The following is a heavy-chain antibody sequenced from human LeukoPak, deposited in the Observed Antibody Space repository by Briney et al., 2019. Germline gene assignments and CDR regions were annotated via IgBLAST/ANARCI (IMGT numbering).Heavy chain of an antibody. Sequence: PGGSLRLSCAASGFTFDDYAMHWVRQAPGKGLEWVSGISWNSGSIGYADSVKGRFTISRDNAKNSLYLQMNSLRAEDTALYYCAKDMGTVYSSGPFDYWGQGTLVTVSS. CDR3: AKDMGTVYSSGPFDY. J-gene: IGHJ4*02. CDR2: ISWNSGSI. V-gene: IGHV3-9*01. D-gene: IGHD6-19*01. CDR1: GFTFDDYA.